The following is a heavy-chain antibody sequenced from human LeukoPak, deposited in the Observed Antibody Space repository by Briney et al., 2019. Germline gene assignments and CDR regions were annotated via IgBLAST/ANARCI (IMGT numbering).Heavy chain of an antibody. CDR3: ARDIEAFDI. Sequence: GGSLRLSCAASGFTFGDCWMSWVRQAPGKGLEWVANIKRDGSEEYYVDSVKGRFTISRDNAKKSVSLQMNSLRVEDTAVYYCARDIEAFDIWGQGTMVTVFS. J-gene: IGHJ3*02. V-gene: IGHV3-7*01. D-gene: IGHD3-16*02. CDR1: GFTFGDCW. CDR2: IKRDGSEE.